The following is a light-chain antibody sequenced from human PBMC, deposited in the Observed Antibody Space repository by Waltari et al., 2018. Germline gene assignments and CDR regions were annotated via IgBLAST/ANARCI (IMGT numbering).Light chain of an antibody. Sequence: QSALTQPASVSGSPGQSITISCTGTSSDVGNYNLVSWYQQPPGKAPNLMIYEVSQRPSGALSRFLGSKSGNTASLTISGLQPEDETDYYCCSYAGHSTYVFGTGTKVTVL. CDR1: SSDVGNYNL. CDR2: EVS. CDR3: CSYAGHSTYV. J-gene: IGLJ1*01. V-gene: IGLV2-23*02.